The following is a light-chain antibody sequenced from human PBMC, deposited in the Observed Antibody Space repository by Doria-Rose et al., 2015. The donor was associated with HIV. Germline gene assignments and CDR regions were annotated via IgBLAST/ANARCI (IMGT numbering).Light chain of an antibody. Sequence: QPVLTQPASVSGSPGQSITISCTGPNSDVGGYNYVSWYQQHPGKAPKLMIYDVSKWPSGVSNRFSGSKSGNTASLTISGLQAEDEADYYCSSYRTGEFYGFGTGTKVTVL. V-gene: IGLV2-14*03. J-gene: IGLJ1*01. CDR1: NSDVGGYNY. CDR3: SSYRTGEFYG. CDR2: DVS.